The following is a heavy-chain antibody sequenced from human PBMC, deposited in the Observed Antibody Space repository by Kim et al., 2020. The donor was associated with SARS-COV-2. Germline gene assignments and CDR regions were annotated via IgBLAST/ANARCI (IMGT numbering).Heavy chain of an antibody. D-gene: IGHD6-19*01. CDR2: ISSSGSYI. J-gene: IGHJ4*02. CDR1: GFTFSSYS. V-gene: IGHV3-21*01. Sequence: GGSLRLSCAASGFTFSSYSMNWVRQAPGKGLEWISSISSSGSYIYYADSMKGRFTISRDNARASLYLQMNSLRAEDTAVYYCARVLTSGWSDFDYWGQGTLVTVSS. CDR3: ARVLTSGWSDFDY.